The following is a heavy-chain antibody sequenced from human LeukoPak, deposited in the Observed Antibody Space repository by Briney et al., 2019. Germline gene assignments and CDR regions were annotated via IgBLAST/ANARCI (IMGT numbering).Heavy chain of an antibody. V-gene: IGHV1-69*13. CDR3: AATYDILTGYNNVPYYFDY. J-gene: IGHJ4*02. D-gene: IGHD3-9*01. CDR2: IIPIFGTA. Sequence: GASVKVSCKASGGTFSSYAISWVRQAPGQGLEWMGGIIPIFGTANYAQKFQGRVTITADESTSTAYMELSSLRSEGTAVYYCAATYDILTGYNNVPYYFDYWGQGTLVTVSS. CDR1: GGTFSSYA.